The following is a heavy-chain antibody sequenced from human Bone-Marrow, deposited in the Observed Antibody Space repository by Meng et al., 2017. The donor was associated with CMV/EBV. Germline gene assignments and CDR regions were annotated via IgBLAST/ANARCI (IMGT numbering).Heavy chain of an antibody. D-gene: IGHD2-2*01. CDR2: ISYDGSNK. Sequence: GESLKISCAASGFTFSSYAMYWVRQAPGKGLEWVAVISYDGSNKYYADSVKGRFTISRDNSKNTLYLQMNSLRAEDTAVYYCARDWAYAYLYYYYGMDVWGRGTTVTVSS. CDR3: ARDWAYAYLYYYYGMDV. CDR1: GFTFSSYA. J-gene: IGHJ6*02. V-gene: IGHV3-30*04.